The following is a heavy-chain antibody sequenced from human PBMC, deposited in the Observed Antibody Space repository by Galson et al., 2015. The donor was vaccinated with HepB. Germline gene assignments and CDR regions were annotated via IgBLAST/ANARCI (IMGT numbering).Heavy chain of an antibody. Sequence: SLRLSCAASGFTFSNYWMSWVRQAPGKGLEWVANINQDGSVKYYADSVKGRFTISRDNAKNPVYVEVNSLRAEDTAIYYCARIGYSSSSTDYWGQGTLVTVSS. CDR1: GFTFSNYW. CDR2: INQDGSVK. J-gene: IGHJ4*02. D-gene: IGHD6-6*01. CDR3: ARIGYSSSSTDY. V-gene: IGHV3-7*01.